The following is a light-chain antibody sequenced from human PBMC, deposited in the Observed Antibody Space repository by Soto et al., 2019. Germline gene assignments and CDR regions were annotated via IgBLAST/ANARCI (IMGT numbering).Light chain of an antibody. V-gene: IGKV2-28*01. Sequence: IVLVPSPLSLPVTLGEPASISCRSSQSLLHKNGNNYFNWYLQKPGQSPQIMIYMGLKRASGVPDRFSGSWSGTYCTLKISRVEAEDAGVYYCMQALQTPRTLGQGTKVDIK. CDR3: MQALQTPRT. CDR2: MGL. J-gene: IGKJ1*01. CDR1: QSLLHKNGNNY.